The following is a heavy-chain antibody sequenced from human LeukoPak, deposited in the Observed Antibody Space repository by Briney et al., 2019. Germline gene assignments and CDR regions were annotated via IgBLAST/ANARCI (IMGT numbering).Heavy chain of an antibody. CDR1: GDSVSNNRAA. J-gene: IGHJ4*02. V-gene: IGHV6-1*01. D-gene: IGHD3-9*01. Sequence: SQTLSLTCAISGDSVSNNRAAWNWIRQSPSRGLEWLGRTYYRSKWYSDYAVSVKARITIIPDTSKNHFSLHLDSVTPEDTAVYFCTRVVEYYDILTGSPKGDNYFDSWGQGTLVTASS. CDR2: TYYRSKWYS. CDR3: TRVVEYYDILTGSPKGDNYFDS.